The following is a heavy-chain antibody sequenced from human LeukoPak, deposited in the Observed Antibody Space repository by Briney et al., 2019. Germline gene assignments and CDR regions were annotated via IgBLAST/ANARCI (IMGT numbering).Heavy chain of an antibody. CDR3: ARHGYYYGSGSYREFDY. D-gene: IGHD3-10*01. Sequence: SETLSLTCTVSGGSISSSSYYWGWIRQPPGKGLEWIGSIYYSGSTYYNLSLKSRVTISVDTSKNQFSLKLSSVTAADTAVYYCARHGYYYGSGSYREFDYWGQGTLVTVSS. J-gene: IGHJ4*02. CDR1: GGSISSSSYY. CDR2: IYYSGST. V-gene: IGHV4-39*01.